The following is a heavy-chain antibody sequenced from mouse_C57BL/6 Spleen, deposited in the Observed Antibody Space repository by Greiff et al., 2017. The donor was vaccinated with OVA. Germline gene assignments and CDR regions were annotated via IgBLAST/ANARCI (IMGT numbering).Heavy chain of an antibody. CDR3: ARQGLWTDY. J-gene: IGHJ2*01. Sequence: EVQLQQSGPELVKPGASVKISCKASGYTFTDYYMNWVKQSHGKSLEWIGDINPNNGGTSYNQKFKGKATLTVDKSSSTAYMELRSLTSEDSAVYYCARQGLWTDYWGQGTTLTVSS. CDR1: GYTFTDYY. D-gene: IGHD1-1*02. CDR2: INPNNGGT. V-gene: IGHV1-26*01.